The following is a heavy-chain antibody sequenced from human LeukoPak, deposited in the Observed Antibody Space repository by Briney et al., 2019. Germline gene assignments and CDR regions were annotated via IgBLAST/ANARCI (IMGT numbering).Heavy chain of an antibody. V-gene: IGHV3-30*02. D-gene: IGHD2-2*01. CDR3: AVIPGRSDPNVVVPAAPNDY. Sequence: PGGSLRLSCAASGFTFSSYSMNWVRQAPGKGLEWVAFIRYDGSNKYYADSVKGRFTISRDNSKNTLYLQMNSLRAEDTAVYYCAVIPGRSDPNVVVPAAPNDYWGQGTLVTVSS. CDR2: IRYDGSNK. CDR1: GFTFSSYS. J-gene: IGHJ4*02.